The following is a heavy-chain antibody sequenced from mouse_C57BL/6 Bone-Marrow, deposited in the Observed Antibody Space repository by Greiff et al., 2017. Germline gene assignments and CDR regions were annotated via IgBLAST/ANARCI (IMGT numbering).Heavy chain of an antibody. CDR3: ARSDDYEYYFDY. D-gene: IGHD2-4*01. CDR2: IDPSDSYT. CDR1: GYTFTSYW. J-gene: IGHJ2*01. V-gene: IGHV1-50*01. Sequence: QVQLQQSGAELVKPGASVKLSCKASGYTFTSYWMQWVKQRPGQGLEWIGEIDPSDSYTNYNQQFKGKATLTVDTSSSTAYMQLSSLTSEDSAVYYCARSDDYEYYFDYWGQGTTLTVSS.